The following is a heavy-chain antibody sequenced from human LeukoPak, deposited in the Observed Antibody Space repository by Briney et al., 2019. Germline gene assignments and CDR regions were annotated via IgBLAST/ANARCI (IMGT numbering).Heavy chain of an antibody. V-gene: IGHV1-46*01. D-gene: IGHD3-16*02. Sequence: ASVKVSCKASGYTFTSYDINWVRQATGQGLEWMGIINPSGGSTSYAQKFQGRVTMTRDTSTSTVYMELSSLRSEDTAVYYCARESGAAPLHRGGSYRPTGYGMDVWGQGTTVTVSS. CDR3: ARESGAAPLHRGGSYRPTGYGMDV. CDR2: INPSGGST. J-gene: IGHJ6*02. CDR1: GYTFTSYD.